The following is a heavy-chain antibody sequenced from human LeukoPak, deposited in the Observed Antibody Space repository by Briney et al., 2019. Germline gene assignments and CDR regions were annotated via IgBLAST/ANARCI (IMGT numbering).Heavy chain of an antibody. V-gene: IGHV3-23*01. D-gene: IGHD6-13*01. CDR1: GFTVSSTY. Sequence: GGSLRLSCAASGFTVSSTYMSWVRQAPGKGLEWVSAISGSGGSTYYADSVKGRFTISRDNSKNTLYLQMNSLRAEDTAVYYYAKSTSSSWSHQGYWGQGTLVTVSS. CDR3: AKSTSSSWSHQGY. J-gene: IGHJ4*02. CDR2: ISGSGGST.